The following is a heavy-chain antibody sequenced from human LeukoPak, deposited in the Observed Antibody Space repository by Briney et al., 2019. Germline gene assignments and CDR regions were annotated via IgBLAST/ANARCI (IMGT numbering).Heavy chain of an antibody. V-gene: IGHV4-34*01. D-gene: IGHD5-12*01. CDR2: INHSGST. J-gene: IGHJ4*02. CDR1: GGSFSGYY. CDR3: ARGGGRLRLRSGGY. Sequence: SETLSLTCAVYGGSFSGYYWGWIRQPPGKGLEWIGEINHSGSTNYNPSLKSRVTISADTSKNQFSLKLSSVTAADTAVYYCARGGGRLRLRSGGYWGQGTLVTVSS.